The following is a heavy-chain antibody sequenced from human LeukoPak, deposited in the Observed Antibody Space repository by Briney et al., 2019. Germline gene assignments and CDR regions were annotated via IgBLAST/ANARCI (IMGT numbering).Heavy chain of an antibody. J-gene: IGHJ5*02. Sequence: GASVKVSCKASGGTFSSYAISWVRQAPGQGLEWMGGIIPIFGTANYAQKFQGRVTITADESTSTAYMELSSLRSEGTAVYYCARHIGDERSGYVAFDPWGQGTLVTVSS. CDR1: GGTFSSYA. CDR2: IIPIFGTA. V-gene: IGHV1-69*13. CDR3: ARHIGDERSGYVAFDP. D-gene: IGHD5-12*01.